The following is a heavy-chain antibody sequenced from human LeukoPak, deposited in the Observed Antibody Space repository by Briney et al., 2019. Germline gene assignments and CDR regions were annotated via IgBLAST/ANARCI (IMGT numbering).Heavy chain of an antibody. Sequence: PGGSLRLSCAASGFTFSDYWMHWVRQAPGKGLVWVSRINSDGSSTSYADSVKGRFTISRDNAKNTLYLQMNSLRAEDTAVYYCARFDYGDFVGAADYWGQGTLVTVSS. CDR2: INSDGSST. CDR1: GFTFSDYW. J-gene: IGHJ4*02. V-gene: IGHV3-74*01. CDR3: ARFDYGDFVGAADY. D-gene: IGHD4-17*01.